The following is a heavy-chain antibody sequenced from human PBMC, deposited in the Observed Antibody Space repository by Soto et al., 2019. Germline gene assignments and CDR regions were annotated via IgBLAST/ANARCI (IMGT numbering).Heavy chain of an antibody. J-gene: IGHJ6*02. D-gene: IGHD3-10*01. CDR3: ATQGFGVLPGLVDV. CDR2: IYYSGYT. CDR1: GGSISSSSYY. Sequence: PSETLSLTCTVSGGSISSSSYYWGWIRQPPGKGLEWIGSIYYSGYTYYNPSLKSRVIISVDTSKNQFSLNLTSVTAADTALYYCATQGFGVLPGLVDVCGQGTTVTVSS. V-gene: IGHV4-39*07.